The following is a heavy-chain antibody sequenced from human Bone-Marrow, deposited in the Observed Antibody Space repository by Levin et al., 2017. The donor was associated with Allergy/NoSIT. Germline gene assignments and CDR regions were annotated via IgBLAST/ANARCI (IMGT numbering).Heavy chain of an antibody. J-gene: IGHJ3*02. CDR3: AREAGNLGALDI. CDR2: ITPIFGIP. D-gene: IGHD6-13*01. Sequence: ASVKVSCKASGDTFRSYALNWVRQAPGQGLEWMGGITPIFGIPNYAQKFQGRVTITADESTSTAYMELSSLRSADTAVYYCAREAGNLGALDIWGQGTMVTVSS. CDR1: GDTFRSYA. V-gene: IGHV1-69*13.